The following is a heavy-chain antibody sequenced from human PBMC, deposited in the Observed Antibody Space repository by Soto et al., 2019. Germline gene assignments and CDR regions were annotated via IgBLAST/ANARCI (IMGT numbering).Heavy chain of an antibody. V-gene: IGHV3-33*01. Sequence: HPGGSLRLSCAASGFTFSSYGMHWVRQAPGKGLEWVAVIWYDGSNKYYADSVKGRFTISRDNSKNTLYLQMNSLRAEDTAVYYCAREGNYDSSGPPPAFDIWGQGTMVTVSS. D-gene: IGHD3-22*01. CDR3: AREGNYDSSGPPPAFDI. J-gene: IGHJ3*02. CDR2: IWYDGSNK. CDR1: GFTFSSYG.